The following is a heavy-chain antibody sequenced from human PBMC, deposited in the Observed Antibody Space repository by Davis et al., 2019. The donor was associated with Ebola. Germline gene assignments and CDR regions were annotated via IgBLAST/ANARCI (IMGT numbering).Heavy chain of an antibody. Sequence: SETLSLTCSVSGGSITGSGYYWGWICQPPGKGLEWIGSIHYSGTTYYNPSLKSRVTISVDTSKNQFSLKLSSVTAADTAVYYCARTGNWFDPWGQGTLVTVSS. J-gene: IGHJ5*02. CDR2: IHYSGTT. CDR1: GGSITGSGYY. CDR3: ARTGNWFDP. D-gene: IGHD3-9*01. V-gene: IGHV4-39*07.